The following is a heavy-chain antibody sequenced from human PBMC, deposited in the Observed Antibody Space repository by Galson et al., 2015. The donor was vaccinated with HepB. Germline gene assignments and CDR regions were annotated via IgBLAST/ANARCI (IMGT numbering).Heavy chain of an antibody. CDR3: ARGGDCGGDCYFGFDY. CDR1: GGTFSSHT. D-gene: IGHD2-21*02. CDR2: INAGNGNT. V-gene: IGHV1-3*01. Sequence: SVKVSCKASGGTFSSHTISWLRQAPGQRLEWMGWINAGNGNTKYSQKFQGRVTITRDTSASTAYMELSSLRSEDTAVYYCARGGDCGGDCYFGFDYWGQGTLVTVSS. J-gene: IGHJ4*02.